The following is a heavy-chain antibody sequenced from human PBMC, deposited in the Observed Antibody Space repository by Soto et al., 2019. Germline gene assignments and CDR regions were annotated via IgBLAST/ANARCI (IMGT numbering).Heavy chain of an antibody. J-gene: IGHJ4*02. CDR3: ARGKSSSSYFDY. D-gene: IGHD6-13*01. CDR1: GGSISRGGYY. V-gene: IGHV4-31*03. CDR2: IYYSGST. Sequence: SETLSLTCTVSGGSISRGGYYWSWIRQHPGKGLEWIGYIYYSGSTYYNPSLKSRVTISVDTSKNQFSLKLSPVTAADTAVYYCARGKSSSSYFDYWGQGTLVTVSS.